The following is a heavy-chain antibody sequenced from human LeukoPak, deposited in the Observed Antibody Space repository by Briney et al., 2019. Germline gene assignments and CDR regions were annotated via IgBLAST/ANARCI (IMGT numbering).Heavy chain of an antibody. Sequence: GVSLRLSCSASGFTFSSYAMHWVRQAPGKGLEYVSAISSNGGSTYYADSVKGRFTISRDNSKNTLYLQMSSLRAEDTAVYYCVKGSAVPDAYYYYGMDVWGKGTTATVSS. D-gene: IGHD3-3*01. CDR1: GFTFSSYA. CDR2: ISSNGGST. J-gene: IGHJ6*04. CDR3: VKGSAVPDAYYYYGMDV. V-gene: IGHV3-64D*06.